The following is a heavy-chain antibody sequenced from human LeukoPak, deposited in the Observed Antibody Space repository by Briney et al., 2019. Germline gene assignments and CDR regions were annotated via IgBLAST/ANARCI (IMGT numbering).Heavy chain of an antibody. CDR2: ISSSDSTI. CDR3: ASQLYSSGWYYDY. J-gene: IGHJ4*02. D-gene: IGHD6-19*01. CDR1: GFTFSSYE. Sequence: GGSLRLSCAASGFTFSSYEMHWVRQAPGKGLEWVSYISSSDSTIYYADSVKGRFTISRDNAKNSLYLQMNSLRAEDTAVYYCASQLYSSGWYYDYWGQGTLVTVSS. V-gene: IGHV3-48*03.